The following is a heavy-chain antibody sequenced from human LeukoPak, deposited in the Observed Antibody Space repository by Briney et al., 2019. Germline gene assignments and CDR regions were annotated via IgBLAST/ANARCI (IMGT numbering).Heavy chain of an antibody. CDR2: LSGSGRNT. CDR3: AKGGTRAERNYYYMDV. V-gene: IGHV3-23*01. Sequence: GGSLRLSCAAYGFTFNDYAMSWVRQAPGGGLEWVSSLSGSGRNTYYADSVKGRFTISRDNAKNSLYLQMNSLRAEDTAVYYCAKGGTRAERNYYYMDVWGKGTTVTISS. J-gene: IGHJ6*03. CDR1: GFTFNDYA.